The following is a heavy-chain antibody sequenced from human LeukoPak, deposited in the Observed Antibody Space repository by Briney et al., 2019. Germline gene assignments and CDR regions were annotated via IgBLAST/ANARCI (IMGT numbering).Heavy chain of an antibody. CDR3: ARGYSSSWYFNWFDH. V-gene: IGHV4-34*01. D-gene: IGHD6-13*01. CDR1: GGSFSGYY. Sequence: ASETLSLTGAVYGGSFSGYYWSWIRQPPGKGLEWIGEINHSGSTNYNPSLKSRVTISVDTSKNQFSLKMSSVTDADTAVYYCARGYSSSWYFNWFDHWGQGTLVTVSS. CDR2: INHSGST. J-gene: IGHJ5*02.